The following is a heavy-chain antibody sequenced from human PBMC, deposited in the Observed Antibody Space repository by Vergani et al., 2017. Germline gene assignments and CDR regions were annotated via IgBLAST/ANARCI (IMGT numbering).Heavy chain of an antibody. V-gene: IGHV3-23*01. J-gene: IGHJ4*02. CDR2: ISGSGGST. D-gene: IGHD6-19*01. CDR1: GFTFSSYA. CDR3: ARLNRRSSGWDGPSDY. Sequence: EVQLLESGGGLVQPGGSLRLSCAASGFTFSSYAMSWVRQAPGKGLEWVSAISGSGGSTYYADSVQGRFTISRDNSKTTLYLQMNSLRAEDTAVYYCARLNRRSSGWDGPSDYWGQGTLVTVSS.